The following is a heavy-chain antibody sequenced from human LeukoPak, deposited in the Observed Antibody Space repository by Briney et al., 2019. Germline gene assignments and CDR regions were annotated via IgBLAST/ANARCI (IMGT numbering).Heavy chain of an antibody. CDR2: MNPNSGST. J-gene: IGHJ6*03. CDR3: ARVGIVPAALSFYYYYYMDV. D-gene: IGHD2-2*01. V-gene: IGHV1-8*01. Sequence: ASVKVSCKASGYTFTSYDINWVRQATGQGLEWMGWMNPNSGSTGYAQKFQGRVTMTRNTSISTAYMELSSLRSEDTAVYYCARVGIVPAALSFYYYYYMDVWGKGTTVTVSS. CDR1: GYTFTSYD.